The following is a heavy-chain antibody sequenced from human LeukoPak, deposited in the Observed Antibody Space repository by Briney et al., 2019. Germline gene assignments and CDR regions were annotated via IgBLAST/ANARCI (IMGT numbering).Heavy chain of an antibody. CDR2: INHSGTT. D-gene: IGHD6-19*01. CDR3: AGGRGWNFFDY. Sequence: SETLSLTCGVHGASLSGYYWTWIRQFPGKGLEWIGEINHSGTTDDNPSLKSRVTISVDASKTQFSLKLTSVTAADTAVYYCAGGRGWNFFDYWGLGTLVTVSS. J-gene: IGHJ4*02. CDR1: GASLSGYY. V-gene: IGHV4-34*01.